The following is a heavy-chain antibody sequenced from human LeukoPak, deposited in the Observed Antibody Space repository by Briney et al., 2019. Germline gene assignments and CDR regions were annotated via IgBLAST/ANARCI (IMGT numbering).Heavy chain of an antibody. V-gene: IGHV4-4*07. D-gene: IGHD2-2*01. CDR3: ARGGSSCTSTNCWLPFDY. CDR1: GNSISSYY. Sequence: PSETLSLTCTVSGNSISSYYWSWIRQPAGKGLEWIGRMYTSGSTNYNPSLKSRVTMSVDASKNQFSLKLSSVTAADTAVYYCARGGSSCTSTNCWLPFDYWGQGTLVTVSS. J-gene: IGHJ4*02. CDR2: MYTSGST.